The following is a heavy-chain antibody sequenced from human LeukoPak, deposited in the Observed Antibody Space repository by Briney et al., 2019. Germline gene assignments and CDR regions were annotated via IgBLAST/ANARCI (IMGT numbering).Heavy chain of an antibody. D-gene: IGHD2-15*01. CDR2: IRSKANSYAT. J-gene: IGHJ4*02. Sequence: GGSLRLSCTASGFTFSGSAMHWVRRASGKGLEWVGRIRSKANSYATVYAASVKGRFTISRDDSKNTAYLQMNSLRAEDTAVYYCAKDWEYCSGGSCRTYGGLDYWGQGTLVTVSS. V-gene: IGHV3-73*01. CDR1: GFTFSGSA. CDR3: AKDWEYCSGGSCRTYGGLDY.